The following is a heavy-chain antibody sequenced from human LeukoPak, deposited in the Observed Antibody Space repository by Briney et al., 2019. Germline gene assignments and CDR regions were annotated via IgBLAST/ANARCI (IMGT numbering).Heavy chain of an antibody. CDR2: IYNSGST. CDR3: ARSPAKVLRFLEWAADAFDI. D-gene: IGHD3-3*01. Sequence: SETLSLTCTVSGGSISSRNYYWAWIRQPPGQGLEWIGSIYNSGSTYYNPSLKSRVTISVDTSKNQFSLKLSSVTAADTAVYYCARSPAKVLRFLEWAADAFDIWGQGTMVTVSS. V-gene: IGHV4-39*07. J-gene: IGHJ3*02. CDR1: GGSISSRNYY.